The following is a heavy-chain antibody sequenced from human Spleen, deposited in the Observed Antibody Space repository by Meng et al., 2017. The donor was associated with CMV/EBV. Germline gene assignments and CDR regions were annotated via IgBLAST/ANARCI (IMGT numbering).Heavy chain of an antibody. D-gene: IGHD3-10*01. V-gene: IGHV5-51*01. CDR1: GYGFASFW. CDR3: AYSSGPGFYFDY. J-gene: IGHJ4*02. CDR2: IYPGDSDT. Sequence: ESLKISCKGSGYGFASFWIGWVRQMPGKGLEWMGIIYPGDSDTRYSPSFQGQVTVSADKSISTAYLQWSSLKASDTAMYFCAYSSGPGFYFDYWGQGTLVTVSS.